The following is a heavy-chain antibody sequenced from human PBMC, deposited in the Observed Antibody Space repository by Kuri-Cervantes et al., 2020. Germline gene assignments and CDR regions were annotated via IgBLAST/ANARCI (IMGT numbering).Heavy chain of an antibody. CDR1: GGSISSYY. CDR3: ARTVADFFRRGSPFDY. J-gene: IGHJ4*02. CDR2: IYYSGST. Sequence: SETLSLTCTVSGGSISSYYWSWIRQPPGKGLEWIGYIYYSGSTNYNPSLKSRVTISVDTSKNQFSLKLSSVTAADTAVYYCARTVADFFRRGSPFDYWGQGTLVTSPQ. V-gene: IGHV4-59*13. D-gene: IGHD6-19*01.